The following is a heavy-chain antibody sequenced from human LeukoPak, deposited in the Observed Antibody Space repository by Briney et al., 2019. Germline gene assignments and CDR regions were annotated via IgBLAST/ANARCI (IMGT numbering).Heavy chain of an antibody. CDR3: ARERSITGDYYGLDV. D-gene: IGHD6-6*01. V-gene: IGHV3-30-3*01. CDR2: ISHGGTNK. J-gene: IGHJ6*02. CDR1: GFTFSSYP. Sequence: GGSLRLSCAASGFTFSSYPVYWVREAPGKGLEWVAAISHGGTNKYYADSVKGRFTVSRDNSKNTLYLQMNSLRAEDTAVYHCARERSITGDYYGLDVWGQGTTVTVSS.